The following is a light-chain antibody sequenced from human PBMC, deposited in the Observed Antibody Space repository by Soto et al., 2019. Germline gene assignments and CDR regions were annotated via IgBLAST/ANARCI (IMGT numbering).Light chain of an antibody. V-gene: IGKV1-5*03. CDR3: QHYNSYSLT. CDR2: KAS. J-gene: IGKJ1*01. Sequence: DIQMTQSPSTLSASVGDRVTITCRASQSISSWLAWYQQKPGKAPKLLIYKASSLESGVPSRFSGSGSGTEFTLTISILQPDGFATYYCQHYNSYSLTFGQGTKVEIK. CDR1: QSISSW.